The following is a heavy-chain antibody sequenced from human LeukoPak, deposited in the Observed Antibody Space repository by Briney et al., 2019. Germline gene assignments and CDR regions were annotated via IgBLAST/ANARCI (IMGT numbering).Heavy chain of an antibody. J-gene: IGHJ3*02. CDR1: GGTFSSYA. D-gene: IGHD3-16*02. Sequence: ASVKVSCKASGGTFSSYAISWVRQAPGQGLEWMGGIIPIFGTANYAQKFQGRVTITADKSTSTAYMELSSLRSEDTAVYYCARVGLRLGELSLRSAFDIWGQGTMVAVSS. CDR2: IIPIFGTA. CDR3: ARVGLRLGELSLRSAFDI. V-gene: IGHV1-69*06.